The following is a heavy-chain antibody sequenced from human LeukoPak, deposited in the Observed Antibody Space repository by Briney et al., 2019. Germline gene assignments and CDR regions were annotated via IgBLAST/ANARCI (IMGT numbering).Heavy chain of an antibody. CDR1: GGSISSYY. V-gene: IGHV4-59*01. D-gene: IGHD4-11*01. J-gene: IGHJ5*02. Sequence: PSETLSLTCTVSGGSISSYYWSWIRQPPGKGLEWIGYIYYSGSTNYNPSLTSRVTISVDTSKNQFSLKLSSVTAADTAVYYCARRGPYTAGWFDPWGQGTLVTVSS. CDR2: IYYSGST. CDR3: ARRGPYTAGWFDP.